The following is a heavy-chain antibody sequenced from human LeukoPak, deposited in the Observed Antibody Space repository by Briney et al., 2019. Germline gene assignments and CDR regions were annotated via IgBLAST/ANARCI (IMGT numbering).Heavy chain of an antibody. CDR1: GFTFSSYG. J-gene: IGHJ4*02. Sequence: GGSLRLSCAPSGFTFSSYGMSWVRQAPGKGLEWVSYISSSGSTIYYADSVKGRFTISRDNAKNSLYLQMNSLRAEDTAVYYCARDRGWELRWFELDYWGQGTLVTVSS. CDR3: ARDRGWELRWFELDY. CDR2: ISSSGSTI. D-gene: IGHD1-26*01. V-gene: IGHV3-48*04.